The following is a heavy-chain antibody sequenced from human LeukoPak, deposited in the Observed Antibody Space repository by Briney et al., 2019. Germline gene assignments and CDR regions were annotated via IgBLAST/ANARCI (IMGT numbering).Heavy chain of an antibody. D-gene: IGHD3-10*01. CDR2: INHSGSS. CDR1: GGSISSDY. J-gene: IGHJ4*02. V-gene: IGHV4-59*01. CDR3: ARVLVGFGDVYYFDY. Sequence: PSQTLSLTCTVSGGSISSDYWSWIRQPPGKGLEWIGYINHSGSSNYNPSLKSRVTISVDTSKNQFSLKLTSVTAADTAVYYCARVLVGFGDVYYFDYWGQGTLVTVSS.